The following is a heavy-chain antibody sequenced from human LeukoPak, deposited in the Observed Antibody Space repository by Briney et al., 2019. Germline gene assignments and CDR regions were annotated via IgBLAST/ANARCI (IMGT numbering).Heavy chain of an antibody. CDR3: AKSSAYYYYYGMDV. CDR2: ISSSSSYT. Sequence: PGGSLRLSCAASGFTFSDYYMSWIRQAPGKGLEWVSYISSSSSYTNYADSVKGRFTISRDNAKNSLYLQMNSLRAEDTAVYYCAKSSAYYYYYGMDVWGQGTTVTVSS. V-gene: IGHV3-11*03. J-gene: IGHJ6*02. CDR1: GFTFSDYY.